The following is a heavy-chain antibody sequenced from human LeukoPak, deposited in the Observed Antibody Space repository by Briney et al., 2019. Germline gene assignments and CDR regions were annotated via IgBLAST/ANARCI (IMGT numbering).Heavy chain of an antibody. CDR1: GGSISSSSYY. D-gene: IGHD1-26*01. CDR3: ASLGSGSYYPAPDY. Sequence: SETLSLTCTVSGGSISSSSYYWGWIRQPPGKGLEWIGSIYYSGSTYCNPSLKSRVTISVDTSKNQFSLKLSSVTAADTAVYYCASLGSGSYYPAPDYWGQGTLVTVSS. CDR2: IYYSGST. V-gene: IGHV4-39*07. J-gene: IGHJ4*02.